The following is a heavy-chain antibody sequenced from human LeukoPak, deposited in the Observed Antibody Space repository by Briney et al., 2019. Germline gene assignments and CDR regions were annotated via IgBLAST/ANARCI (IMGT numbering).Heavy chain of an antibody. J-gene: IGHJ4*02. CDR1: GFTFSSYG. Sequence: PGRSLRLSCAASGFTFSSYGMHWVRQAPGKGLEWVAVIWYDGSNKYYADSVKGRFTISRDNSKNTLYLQMNSLRAEDTAVYYCARAPGGSPWYFDYWGQGTLVTVSS. CDR2: IWYDGSNK. D-gene: IGHD1-26*01. V-gene: IGHV3-33*01. CDR3: ARAPGGSPWYFDY.